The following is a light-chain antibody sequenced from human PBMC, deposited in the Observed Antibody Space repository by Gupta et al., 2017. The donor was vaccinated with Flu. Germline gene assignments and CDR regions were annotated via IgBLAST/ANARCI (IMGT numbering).Light chain of an antibody. V-gene: IGKV1-5*03. Sequence: PSILSASVGDKVTITCRASPSINTWLAWYQQKAGKAPTVLIYKASTLKSGVPSRFSGSGSGTEFTLTISGLQPDDFATYYCQQYHSYPITFGQGTKVEI. J-gene: IGKJ2*01. CDR3: QQYHSYPIT. CDR2: KAS. CDR1: PSINTW.